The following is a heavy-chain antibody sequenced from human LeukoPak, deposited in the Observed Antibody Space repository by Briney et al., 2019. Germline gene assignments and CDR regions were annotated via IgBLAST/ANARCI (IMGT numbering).Heavy chain of an antibody. CDR3: ARQWPTAFDY. Sequence: TGGSLRLSCAASGFTFSSYEMNWVRQAPGKGLEWVSYISSSGSTIYYADSVKGRFTISRDNAKNSLYLQTNSLRAEDTAVYYCARQWPTAFDYWGQGTLVTVSS. CDR2: ISSSGSTI. J-gene: IGHJ4*02. CDR1: GFTFSSYE. D-gene: IGHD6-19*01. V-gene: IGHV3-48*03.